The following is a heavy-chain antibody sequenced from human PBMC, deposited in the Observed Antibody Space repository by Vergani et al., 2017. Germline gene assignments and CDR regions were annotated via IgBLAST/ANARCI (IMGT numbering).Heavy chain of an antibody. CDR1: GASISSHY. V-gene: IGHV4-59*11. CDR3: AKVGGASGENFDY. D-gene: IGHD3-10*01. Sequence: QLQLQESGPGLVKPSETLSLTCTVSGASISSHYWSWIPQPPGKGLGWIGYTHYSGTTNYNPSLKSRVTISVDTSKNQFSLRLSPVTAVDTAVYHCAKVGGASGENFDYWGQGTLVTVSS. CDR2: THYSGTT. J-gene: IGHJ4*02.